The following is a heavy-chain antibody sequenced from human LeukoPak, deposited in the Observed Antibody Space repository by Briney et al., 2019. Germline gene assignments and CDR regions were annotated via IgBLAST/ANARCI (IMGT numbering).Heavy chain of an antibody. J-gene: IGHJ6*02. CDR2: ISAYNGNT. D-gene: IGHD3-3*01. V-gene: IGHV1-18*01. CDR1: GYTFTSYG. Sequence: ASVKVSCKASGYTFTSYGISWVRLAPGQGLEWMGWISAYNGNTNYAQKLQGRVTMTTNTSTSTAYMELRSLRSDDTAVYYCARGFTIFGVVNSRYYYYGMDVWGQGTTVTVSS. CDR3: ARGFTIFGVVNSRYYYYGMDV.